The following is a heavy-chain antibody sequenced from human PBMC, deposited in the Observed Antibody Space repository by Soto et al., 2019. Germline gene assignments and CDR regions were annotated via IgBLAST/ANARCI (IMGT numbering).Heavy chain of an antibody. CDR2: ISWDGGSI. CDR1: GFTFDDYT. CDR3: AKAHVSSGYYNIDY. J-gene: IGHJ4*02. Sequence: EVQLVESGGVVVQPGGSLRLSCAASGFTFDDYTMHWVRQAPGKGLEWVSLISWDGGSIYYADSVKGRFTISRDNSKNSLYLQMNSLRTEDTALYYCAKAHVSSGYYNIDYWGQGTLVTVSS. D-gene: IGHD3-22*01. V-gene: IGHV3-43*01.